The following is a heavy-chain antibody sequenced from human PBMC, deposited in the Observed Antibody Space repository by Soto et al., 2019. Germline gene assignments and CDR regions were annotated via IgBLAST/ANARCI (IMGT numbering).Heavy chain of an antibody. J-gene: IGHJ4*02. CDR2: IYWDDDK. CDR1: GFSLSTSGVG. V-gene: IGHV2-5*02. CDR3: AHSLPSARQADDSSGSFDY. D-gene: IGHD3-22*01. Sequence: QITLKESGPTLVKPTQTLTLTCTFSGFSLSTSGVGVGWIRQPPEKALEWLALIYWDDDKRYSPSLKSRLTITKDTSKNQVVLTMTNMDSVDTATYYCAHSLPSARQADDSSGSFDYWGQGTLVTVSS.